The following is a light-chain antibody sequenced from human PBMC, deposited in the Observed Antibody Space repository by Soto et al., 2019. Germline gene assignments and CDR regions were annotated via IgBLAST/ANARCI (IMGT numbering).Light chain of an antibody. V-gene: IGLV1-51*01. CDR2: DDN. J-gene: IGLJ1*01. CDR1: SSNIGGNS. CDR3: GSWDSSLSAYV. Sequence: SVLPQPPSVSAAPGQKVTISCSGSSSNIGGNSVSWYQQLPGTAPKLLIYDDNKRPSGIPDRLSGSKSGTSATLGITGFQTGDEADYYCGSWDSSLSAYVFGTGT.